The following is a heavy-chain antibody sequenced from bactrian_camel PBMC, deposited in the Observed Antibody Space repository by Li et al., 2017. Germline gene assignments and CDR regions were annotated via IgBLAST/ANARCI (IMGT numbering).Heavy chain of an antibody. J-gene: IGHJ6*01. CDR1: GFSFSTSA. CDR2: INSRTDGTT. D-gene: IGHD2*01. Sequence: VQLVESGGGLVQPGGSLRISCAASGFSFSTSAMSWVRQAPGKGLEWVSGINSRTDGTTVYAESVKGRFTFSIDNAKNTLYLQMNSLKPEDTAMYLCAAADFPVVSGRPLLRWFTSWGQGTQVTVS. CDR3: AAADFPVVSGRPLLRWFTS. V-gene: IGHV3S42*01.